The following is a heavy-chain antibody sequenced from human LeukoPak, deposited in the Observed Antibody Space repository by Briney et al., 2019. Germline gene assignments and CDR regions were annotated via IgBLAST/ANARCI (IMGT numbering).Heavy chain of an antibody. D-gene: IGHD3-22*01. CDR3: AKGDREDYYDSSGYYYPFDY. CDR1: GFTFSSYA. J-gene: IGHJ4*02. V-gene: IGHV3-23*01. CDR2: FSGSGGST. Sequence: GGSLRLSCAASGFTFSSYAMSWVRQAPGKGLEWVSTFSGSGGSTYYADSVKGRFTISRDNSKNTLYLQMNSLRDEDTAVYYCAKGDREDYYDSSGYYYPFDYWGQGTLVTVSS.